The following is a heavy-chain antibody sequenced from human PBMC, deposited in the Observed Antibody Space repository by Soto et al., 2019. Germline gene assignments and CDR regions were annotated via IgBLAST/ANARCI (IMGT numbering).Heavy chain of an antibody. V-gene: IGHV5-51*01. D-gene: IGHD5-18*01. CDR3: ARLGNTARVLNYYYGMDV. CDR1: GYSFTSYW. Sequence: GASVQSSRKRRGYSFTSYWSGWVRQMKGKGLEWMGIIYPGDSDTRYSPSFQGQVTISADKSISTAYLQWSSLKASDTAMYYCARLGNTARVLNYYYGMDVWGQGTTVTVSS. CDR2: IYPGDSDT. J-gene: IGHJ6*02.